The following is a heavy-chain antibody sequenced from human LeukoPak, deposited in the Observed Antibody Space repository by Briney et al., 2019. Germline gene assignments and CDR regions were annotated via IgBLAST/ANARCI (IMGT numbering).Heavy chain of an antibody. CDR2: IKSKTDGGTT. CDR3: TTDNYYDSSGYYYYMDV. Sequence: GGSLRLSCAASGFTFSNAWMSWVRQAPGKGLEWVGRIKSKTDGGTTDYAAPVKGRFTISRDDSKNTLYLQMNSLNTEDTAVYYCTTDNYYDSSGYYYYMDVWGKGTTVTVSS. CDR1: GFTFSNAW. J-gene: IGHJ6*03. V-gene: IGHV3-15*01. D-gene: IGHD3-22*01.